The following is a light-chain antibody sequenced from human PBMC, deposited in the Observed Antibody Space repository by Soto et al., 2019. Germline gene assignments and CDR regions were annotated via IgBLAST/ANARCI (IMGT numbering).Light chain of an antibody. J-gene: IGKJ4*01. CDR3: QQYNNWPPLT. CDR2: GAS. CDR1: QSVSGN. V-gene: IGKV3-15*01. Sequence: EIVMTQSPATLSVSPGERATLSCRASQSVSGNLAWYQQRPGQAPRLLIYGASTKATGIPARFSGSGSGTEFTLTISSLQSEDFAVYYCQQYNNWPPLTFGGGTKVEIK.